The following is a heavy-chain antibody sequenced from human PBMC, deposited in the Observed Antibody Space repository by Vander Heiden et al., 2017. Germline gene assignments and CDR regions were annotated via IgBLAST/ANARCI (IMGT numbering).Heavy chain of an antibody. CDR1: GFPFDDYA. D-gene: IGHD3-22*01. CDR2: ISWNSGSI. CDR3: AKDNSYDSSGYLDY. J-gene: IGHJ4*02. V-gene: IGHV3-9*01. Sequence: EVQLVESGGGLVQPGRSLRLSCAASGFPFDDYAMHWVRQAPGKGLEWVSRISWNSGSIGYADSVKGRFTISRDNAKNSLYLQMNSLRAEDTALYYCAKDNSYDSSGYLDYWGQGTLVTVSS.